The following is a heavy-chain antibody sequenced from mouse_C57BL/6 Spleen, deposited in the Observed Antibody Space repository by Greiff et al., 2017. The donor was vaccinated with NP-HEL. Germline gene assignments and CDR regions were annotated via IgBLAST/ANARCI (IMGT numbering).Heavy chain of an antibody. V-gene: IGHV5-16*01. CDR3: ARVGDGYYFDY. Sequence: EVMLVESEGGLVQPGSSMKLSCTASGFTFSDYYMAWVRQVPEKGLEWVANINYDGSSTYYLDSLKSRFIISRDTAKNILYLQMSSLKSEDTATYYCARVGDGYYFDYWGQGTTLTVSS. J-gene: IGHJ2*01. D-gene: IGHD2-3*01. CDR2: INYDGSST. CDR1: GFTFSDYY.